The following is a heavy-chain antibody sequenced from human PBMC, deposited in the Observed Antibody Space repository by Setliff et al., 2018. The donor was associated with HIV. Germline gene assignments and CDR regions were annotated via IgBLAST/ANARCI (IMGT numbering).Heavy chain of an antibody. Sequence: ASVKVSCKASGYTFTGYYMHWVRQAPGQGLEWMGRLNPNSGGTSYAQKFQGRVTMTRDTSISTAYMELSRLRSDDTAVYYCARDRVAARLYFDYWGQGTLVTVSS. D-gene: IGHD6-6*01. J-gene: IGHJ4*02. CDR1: GYTFTGYY. V-gene: IGHV1-2*06. CDR2: LNPNSGGT. CDR3: ARDRVAARLYFDY.